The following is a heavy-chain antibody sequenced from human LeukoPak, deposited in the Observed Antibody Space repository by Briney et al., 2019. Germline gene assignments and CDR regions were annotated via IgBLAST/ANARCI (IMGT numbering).Heavy chain of an antibody. V-gene: IGHV3-74*01. CDR3: ARGVAGTWYFDL. D-gene: IGHD6-19*01. J-gene: IGHJ2*01. Sequence: GGSLRLSCAASGFIFSSYWMHWVRQAPGKGLVWVSHINSDGSGTSYSDSVKGRFTISRDNAKNTLYLQTNSLRAEDTAVYYCARGVAGTWYFDLWGRGTLVNVSS. CDR2: INSDGSGT. CDR1: GFIFSSYW.